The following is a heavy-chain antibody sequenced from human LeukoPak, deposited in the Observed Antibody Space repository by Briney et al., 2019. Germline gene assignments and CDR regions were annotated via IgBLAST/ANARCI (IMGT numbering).Heavy chain of an antibody. CDR1: GGSISSYY. CDR2: IYYSGST. J-gene: IGHJ5*02. Sequence: SETLSLTCTVSGGSISSYYWSWLRQPPGKGLEWIGYIYYSGSTNYNPSLKSRVTISVETSKNQFSLKLKSVTAADTAVYYCARGGYYGSGNDFRFDHWGQGTLVTVSS. V-gene: IGHV4-59*01. D-gene: IGHD3-10*01. CDR3: ARGGYYGSGNDFRFDH.